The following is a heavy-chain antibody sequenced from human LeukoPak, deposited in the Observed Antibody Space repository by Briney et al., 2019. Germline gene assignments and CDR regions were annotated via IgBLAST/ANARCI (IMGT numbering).Heavy chain of an antibody. CDR2: IYYSGSI. CDR3: AREITGTNVDY. D-gene: IGHD1-20*01. CDR1: GGSISSGDYY. Sequence: SETLSLTCTVYGGSISSGDYYWSWIRQPPGKGLEWIGYIYYSGSIYYNPSLKSRVTISVDTSKNQFSLKLSSVTAADTAVYYCAREITGTNVDYWGQGTLVTVSS. V-gene: IGHV4-30-4*08. J-gene: IGHJ4*02.